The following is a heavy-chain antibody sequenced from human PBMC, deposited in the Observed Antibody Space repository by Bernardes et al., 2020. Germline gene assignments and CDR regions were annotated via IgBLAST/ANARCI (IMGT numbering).Heavy chain of an antibody. V-gene: IGHV3-7*01. CDR1: GFTFSSYW. D-gene: IGHD6-6*01. CDR3: ARVFVYSSSPYYYYGMDV. J-gene: IGHJ6*02. CDR2: IKQDGSEQ. Sequence: GGSLRLSCAASGFTFSSYWMSWVRQAPGKGLEWVANIKQDGSEQYYVDSVKGRFTISRDNAKNSLYLQMNSLRAEDTAVYYCARVFVYSSSPYYYYGMDVWGQGTTVTVSS.